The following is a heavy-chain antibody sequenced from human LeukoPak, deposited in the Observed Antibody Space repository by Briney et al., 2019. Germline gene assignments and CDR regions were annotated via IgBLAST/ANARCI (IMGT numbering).Heavy chain of an antibody. D-gene: IGHD2-2*01. J-gene: IGHJ5*02. CDR2: IYTTGST. V-gene: IGHV4-61*02. CDR1: GASINRGSYQ. Sequence: PSETLSLTCTVSGASINRGSYQWSWLRQPAGQGLEWIGRIYTTGSTNYNPSLKSRVTMSVDTSKNQFSLKLSSVTAADTAVYYCARDLPIVVVPAAMSSGRNWFDPWGQGTLVTVSS. CDR3: ARDLPIVVVPAAMSSGRNWFDP.